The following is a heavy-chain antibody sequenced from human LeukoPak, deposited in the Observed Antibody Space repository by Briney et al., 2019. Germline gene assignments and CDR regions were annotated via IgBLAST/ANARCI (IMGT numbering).Heavy chain of an antibody. CDR2: IYYSGST. CDR3: ARAYSGYDLGY. Sequence: SVTLSLTCTVSGGSISSYYWSWIRQPPGKGLEWIGYIYYSGSTNYNPSLKSRVTISVDTSKNQFPLKLSSVTAADTAVYYCARAYSGYDLGYWGQGTLVTVSS. CDR1: GGSISSYY. V-gene: IGHV4-59*01. J-gene: IGHJ4*02. D-gene: IGHD5-12*01.